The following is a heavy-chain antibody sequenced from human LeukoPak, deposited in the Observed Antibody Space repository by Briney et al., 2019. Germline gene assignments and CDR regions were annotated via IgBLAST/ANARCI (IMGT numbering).Heavy chain of an antibody. CDR3: ARDHAWRVVAATPADY. Sequence: GGSLRLSCAASGFTFSSSGMHWVRQAPGKGLEWVAVIWYDGSNKYYADSVKGRFTISTDNSKNTLYLQMNSLRAEDTAVYYCARDHAWRVVAATPADYWGQGTLVTVSS. V-gene: IGHV3-33*01. D-gene: IGHD2-15*01. J-gene: IGHJ4*02. CDR2: IWYDGSNK. CDR1: GFTFSSSG.